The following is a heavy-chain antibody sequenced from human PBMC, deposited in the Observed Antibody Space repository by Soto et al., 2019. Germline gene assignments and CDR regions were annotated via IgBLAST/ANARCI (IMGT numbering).Heavy chain of an antibody. CDR1: GGSISTYY. CDR2: IYYSGST. Sequence: LETLSLTCTVSGGSISTYYWSWIRQPPGKGLEWIGYIYYSGSTNYNPSLKSRVTISVDTSKNQFSLKLSSVTAADTAVYYCASRKSSPYFDYWGQGTLVTVSS. CDR3: ASRKSSPYFDY. V-gene: IGHV4-59*08. J-gene: IGHJ4*02. D-gene: IGHD3-10*01.